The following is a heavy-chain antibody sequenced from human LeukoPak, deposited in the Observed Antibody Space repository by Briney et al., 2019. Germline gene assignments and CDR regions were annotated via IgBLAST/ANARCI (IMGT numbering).Heavy chain of an antibody. CDR3: ARDFPRYYDSSGFWEFDY. CDR1: GITFSDYA. J-gene: IGHJ4*02. D-gene: IGHD3-22*01. Sequence: GGSLRLSCVASGITFSDYAMTWVRQAPGKGLEWVSSIGGSGGDTNYADSVKGRFTISRDNAKNSLYLQMNSLRAEDTAVYYCARDFPRYYDSSGFWEFDYWGQGTLVTVSS. CDR2: IGGSGGDT. V-gene: IGHV3-23*01.